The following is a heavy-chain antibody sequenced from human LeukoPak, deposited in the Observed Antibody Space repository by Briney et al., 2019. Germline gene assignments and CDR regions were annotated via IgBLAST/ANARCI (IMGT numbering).Heavy chain of an antibody. CDR3: ARHVIPLGGAFDI. J-gene: IGHJ3*02. V-gene: IGHV5-51*01. CDR1: GYSFTSYW. Sequence: GESLKISWKGSGYSFTSYWIGWVRQMPGKGLEWMGIIYPGDSDTRYSPSFQGQVTISADKSISTAYLQWSSLKASDTAMYYCARHVIPLGGAFDIWGQGTMVTVSS. CDR2: IYPGDSDT.